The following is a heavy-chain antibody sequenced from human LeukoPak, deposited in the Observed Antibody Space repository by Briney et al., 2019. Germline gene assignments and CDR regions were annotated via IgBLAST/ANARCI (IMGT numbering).Heavy chain of an antibody. CDR2: ISSRGSTI. Sequence: GGSLRLSCVGSGFTFSSYSMNWVRQAPGKGLEWVSYISSRGSTIYYADSVKGRFTISRDNAKNSLYLQMNSLRAEDTAVYYCAELGITMIGGVWGKGTTVTISS. D-gene: IGHD3-10*02. CDR1: GFTFSSYS. J-gene: IGHJ6*04. CDR3: AELGITMIGGV. V-gene: IGHV3-48*04.